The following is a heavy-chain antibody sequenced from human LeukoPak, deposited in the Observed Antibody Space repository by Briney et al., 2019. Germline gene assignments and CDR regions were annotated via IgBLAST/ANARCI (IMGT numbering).Heavy chain of an antibody. Sequence: GGSLRLSCAASGFTSSSFAMHWVRQAPGKGLEWVAVISFDGSKKQYVDSVKGRFSFSRDHSKNTLYLQMNSLRAEDTAVYYCARDQGTYGPLDYWGQGTLVTVSS. CDR2: ISFDGSKK. CDR1: GFTSSSFA. D-gene: IGHD3-10*01. CDR3: ARDQGTYGPLDY. V-gene: IGHV3-30*04. J-gene: IGHJ4*02.